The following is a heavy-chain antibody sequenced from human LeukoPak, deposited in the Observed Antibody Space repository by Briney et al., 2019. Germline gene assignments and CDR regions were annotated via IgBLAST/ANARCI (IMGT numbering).Heavy chain of an antibody. CDR3: ARGGRGSPRDAFDI. J-gene: IGHJ3*02. Sequence: GASVKVSCKASGYTFTGYYMHWVRQAPGQGLEWMGWINPNSGGTNYAQKFQGRVTMTRDMSTTTVYMELSSLRSEDTAVYYCARGGRGSPRDAFDIWGQGTMVTVSS. CDR1: GYTFTGYY. CDR2: INPNSGGT. V-gene: IGHV1-2*02. D-gene: IGHD1-26*01.